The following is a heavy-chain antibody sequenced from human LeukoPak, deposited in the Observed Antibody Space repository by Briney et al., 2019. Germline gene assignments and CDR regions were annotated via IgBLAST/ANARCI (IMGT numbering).Heavy chain of an antibody. Sequence: VASVKVSCNASGYTFTGYYMHWVRQAPGQGLERMGWINPNSGGTNYAQKFQGRVTMTRDTSISTAYMELSRLRSDDTAVDYCARGSRLYDILTGYYLGYWGQGTLVTVSS. CDR3: ARGSRLYDILTGYYLGY. J-gene: IGHJ4*02. V-gene: IGHV1-2*02. CDR2: INPNSGGT. CDR1: GYTFTGYY. D-gene: IGHD3-9*01.